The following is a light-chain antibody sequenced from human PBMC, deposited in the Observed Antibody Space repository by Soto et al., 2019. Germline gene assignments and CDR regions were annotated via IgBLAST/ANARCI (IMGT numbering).Light chain of an antibody. CDR1: SSDVGGYNY. CDR2: EVS. Sequence: QSALTQPASVSGSPGQSITISCTGTSSDVGGYNYVSWYQQHPGKAPKLLIYEVSNRPSGVSNRFSGSKSGNTASLTISGLQAEEEADYYCNSFKSAQPGVFGNGTKLTVL. V-gene: IGLV2-14*01. CDR3: NSFKSAQPGV. J-gene: IGLJ1*01.